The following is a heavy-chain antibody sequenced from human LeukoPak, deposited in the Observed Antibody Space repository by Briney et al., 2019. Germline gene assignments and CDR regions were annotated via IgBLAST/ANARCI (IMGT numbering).Heavy chain of an antibody. J-gene: IGHJ4*02. CDR3: ANWPEWLRTFVY. CDR1: GFTFSAYT. Sequence: PGGSLRLSCTTSGFTFSAYTMTWVRQAPGKGLEWVSAITGSGGGTSYGDSVKGRFTISRDNSKNTLYLQMNSLRAEDTAVYYCANWPEWLRTFVYWGQGTLVTVSS. CDR2: ITGSGGGT. D-gene: IGHD5-12*01. V-gene: IGHV3-23*01.